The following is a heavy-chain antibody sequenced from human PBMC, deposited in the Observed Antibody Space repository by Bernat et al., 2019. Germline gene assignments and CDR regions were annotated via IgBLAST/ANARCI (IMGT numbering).Heavy chain of an antibody. CDR1: GLTFSSYG. V-gene: IGHV3-30*18. CDR2: ISYDGSNK. CDR3: AKGGFWVDPPQPPYFDY. Sequence: VQLVESGGGLVQPGGSLRLSCAASGLTFSSYGMHWVRQAPGKGLEWVAVISYDGSNKYYADSVKGRFTISRDNSKNTLYLQMNSLRAEDTAVYYCAKGGFWVDPPQPPYFDYWGQGTLVTVSS. J-gene: IGHJ4*02. D-gene: IGHD3-10*01.